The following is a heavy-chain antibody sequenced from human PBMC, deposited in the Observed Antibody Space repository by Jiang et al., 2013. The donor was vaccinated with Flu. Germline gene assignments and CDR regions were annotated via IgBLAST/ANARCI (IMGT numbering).Heavy chain of an antibody. CDR2: IYYNGST. D-gene: IGHD1-26*01. CDR3: ARASSGSPRLGFDC. V-gene: IGHV4-31*03. Sequence: TCTVSGGSISSGGYYWSWIRQHPGKGLEWIGYIYYNGSTYYNPSLKSRLTISTDTSKNHVSLTLTSLTAADTAVYYCARASSGSPRLGFDCWGQGTLVTVSS. J-gene: IGHJ4*02. CDR1: GGSISSGGYY.